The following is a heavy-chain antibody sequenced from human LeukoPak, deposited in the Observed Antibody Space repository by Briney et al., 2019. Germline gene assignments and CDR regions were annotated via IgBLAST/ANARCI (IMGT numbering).Heavy chain of an antibody. CDR3: VKKYYYDGSGNPIFDH. Sequence: GGSLRLPYAASGFTFSSHAMNWVRQAPGKGLEWVSSISGRGAGTYYADSVKGRFTISRDKSKNTLYLQMDSLRAEDTAIYYCVKKYYYDGSGNPIFDHWGQGTLVAVSS. D-gene: IGHD3-22*01. CDR2: ISGRGAGT. V-gene: IGHV3-23*01. J-gene: IGHJ4*01. CDR1: GFTFSSHA.